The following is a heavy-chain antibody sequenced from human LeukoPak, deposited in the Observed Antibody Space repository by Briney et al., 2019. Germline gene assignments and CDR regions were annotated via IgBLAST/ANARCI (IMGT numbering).Heavy chain of an antibody. CDR2: ISSSSSYI. CDR3: ARVIYSSGWYEWERREYYFDY. Sequence: GGSLRLSCAASGFTFSSYSMNWVRQAPGKGLEWVSSISSSSSYIYYAGSVKGRFTISRDNAKNSLYLQMNSLRAEDTAVYYCARVIYSSGWYEWERREYYFDYWGQGTLVTVSS. V-gene: IGHV3-21*01. CDR1: GFTFSSYS. J-gene: IGHJ4*02. D-gene: IGHD6-19*01.